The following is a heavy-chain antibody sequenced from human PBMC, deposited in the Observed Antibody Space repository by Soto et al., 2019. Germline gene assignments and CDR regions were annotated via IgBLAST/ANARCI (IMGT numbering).Heavy chain of an antibody. V-gene: IGHV4-30-4*01. CDR2: IYYNGDT. Sequence: QVQLHESGPGLVKPSQTLSLTCTVSGGSISDDDYYWNWIRQSPGKGLEWIGHIYYNGDTYYNPSLNIRLTMSLQTSQNQFSLLLTSLNAAAPALYFCARATTVTSAFFFYGLDVWGPGTTVTVSS. D-gene: IGHD4-17*01. CDR1: GGSISDDDYY. J-gene: IGHJ6*02. CDR3: ARATTVTSAFFFYGLDV.